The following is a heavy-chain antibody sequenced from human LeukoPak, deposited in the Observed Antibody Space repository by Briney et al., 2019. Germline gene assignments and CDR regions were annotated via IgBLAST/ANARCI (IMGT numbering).Heavy chain of an antibody. V-gene: IGHV3-23*01. CDR2: ISGSGGST. CDR1: GFTFSSYG. D-gene: IGHD3-3*01. CDR3: AKDQGDYYDFWSGYTRS. J-gene: IGHJ5*02. Sequence: GRSLRLSCAASGFTFSSYGMHWVRQAPGKGLEWVSAISGSGGSTYYADSVKGRFTISRDNSKNTLYLQMNSLRAEDTAVYYCAKDQGDYYDFWSGYTRSWGQGTLVTVSS.